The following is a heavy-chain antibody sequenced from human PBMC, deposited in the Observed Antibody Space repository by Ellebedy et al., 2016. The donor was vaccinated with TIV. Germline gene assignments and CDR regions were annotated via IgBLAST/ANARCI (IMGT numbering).Heavy chain of an antibody. D-gene: IGHD2-21*02. CDR2: INHSGST. V-gene: IGHV4-34*01. CDR3: ARFYCGGDCSPAKGYFDY. CDR1: GFTFSSFA. J-gene: IGHJ4*02. Sequence: MPGGSLRLSCEASGFTFSSFAMSWIRQPPGKGLEWIGEINHSGSTNYNPSLKSRVTISVDTSKNHFSLKLSSVTAADTAVYFCARFYCGGDCSPAKGYFDYWGQGTLVTVSS.